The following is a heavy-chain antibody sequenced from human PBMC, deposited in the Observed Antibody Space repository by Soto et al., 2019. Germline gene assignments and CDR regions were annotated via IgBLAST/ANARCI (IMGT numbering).Heavy chain of an antibody. CDR3: ARDQLYYNDISGRPLNAFDV. J-gene: IGHJ3*01. Sequence: GGSLRLSCAASGFTFRNYGMDWVRQAPGKGLEWVSYIGIGSSTKYYADSVKGRFTISRDNAKNSLYLQMNSLRAEDTAVYYCARDQLYYNDISGRPLNAFDVWGQGTMVTVSS. V-gene: IGHV3-48*01. D-gene: IGHD3-22*01. CDR1: GFTFRNYG. CDR2: IGIGSSTK.